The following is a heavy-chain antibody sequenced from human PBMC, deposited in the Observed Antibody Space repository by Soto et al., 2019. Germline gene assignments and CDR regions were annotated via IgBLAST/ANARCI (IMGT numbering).Heavy chain of an antibody. J-gene: IGHJ3*02. Sequence: SQTLSLTCAISVDSVSSNSASWNLVRQSPSRGLEWLGRTYYRSKWKTDYAVSVRGRITINPDTSKNQFSLQLNSVTPGDTAVYYCARGDVIDIWGRGTMVTV. CDR1: VDSVSSNSAS. CDR3: ARGDVIDI. V-gene: IGHV6-1*01. CDR2: TYYRSKWKT.